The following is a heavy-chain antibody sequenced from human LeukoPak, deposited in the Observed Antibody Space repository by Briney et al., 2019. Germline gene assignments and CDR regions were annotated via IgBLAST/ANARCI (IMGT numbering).Heavy chain of an antibody. J-gene: IGHJ3*02. Sequence: GGSLRLSCAASGFTFSSYGMHWVRQAPGKGLEWVAVISYDGSNKYYADSVKGRFTISRDNSKNTLYLQMNSLRAEDTAVYYCARYAKISSRGAFDIWGQGTMVTVSS. D-gene: IGHD6-13*01. V-gene: IGHV3-30*03. CDR1: GFTFSSYG. CDR2: ISYDGSNK. CDR3: ARYAKISSRGAFDI.